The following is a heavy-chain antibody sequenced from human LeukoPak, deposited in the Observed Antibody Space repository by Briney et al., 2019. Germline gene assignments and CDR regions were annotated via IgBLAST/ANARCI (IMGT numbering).Heavy chain of an antibody. Sequence: PSETLSLTCTVSGDSITSRSYWSWIRQPPGKGLEWIGYLRHSGNTNHNSSFKGRVTFSLDTSKNQFSLILRSVTAADTAIYFCARESSTTQTNLFDYWGRGTLVTVSS. V-gene: IGHV4-59*11. CDR1: GDSITSRSY. J-gene: IGHJ4*02. CDR2: LRHSGNT. CDR3: ARESSTTQTNLFDY. D-gene: IGHD1-14*01.